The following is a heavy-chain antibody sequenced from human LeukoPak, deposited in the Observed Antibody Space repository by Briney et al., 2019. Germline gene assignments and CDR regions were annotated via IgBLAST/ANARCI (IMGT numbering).Heavy chain of an antibody. J-gene: IGHJ3*02. CDR2: IYTSGST. V-gene: IGHV4-4*09. D-gene: IGHD5-24*01. CDR1: GGSISSYY. CDR3: ARHGLHNDAFDI. Sequence: PSETLSLTCTVSGGSISSYYWSWIRQPPGKGLEWIGYIYTSGSTNYTPSLKSRVTISVDTSKNQFSLKLSSVTAADTAVYYCARHGLHNDAFDIWGQGTMVTVSS.